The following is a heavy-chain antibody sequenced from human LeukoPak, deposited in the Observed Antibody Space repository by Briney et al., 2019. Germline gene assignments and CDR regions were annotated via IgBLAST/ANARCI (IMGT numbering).Heavy chain of an antibody. J-gene: IGHJ5*02. CDR1: GGSISSSDYY. CDR3: ARALGYCSGGSCTRGYNWFDP. V-gene: IGHV4-39*01. Sequence: PSETLSLTCTVSGGSISSSDYYWGWIRQPPGKGLEWIGNIYYGGSTYYNPSLKSRVTISVDTSMNQFSLKLSFVTTADTAVYYCARALGYCSGGSCTRGYNWFDPWGQGTLVTVPS. CDR2: IYYGGST. D-gene: IGHD2-15*01.